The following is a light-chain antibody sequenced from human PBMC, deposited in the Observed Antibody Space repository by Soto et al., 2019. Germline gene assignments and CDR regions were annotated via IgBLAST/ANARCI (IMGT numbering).Light chain of an antibody. J-gene: IGKJ4*01. Sequence: EIVLTQSPATLSLSPGERAPLSCRASQSVSSYLAWYQQKPGQAPRLLIYDASNRATGISARFSGSGSGTDFTLTISSLEPEDFAVYYCQQRSNWPPTFGGGTKVEIK. V-gene: IGKV3-11*01. CDR3: QQRSNWPPT. CDR1: QSVSSY. CDR2: DAS.